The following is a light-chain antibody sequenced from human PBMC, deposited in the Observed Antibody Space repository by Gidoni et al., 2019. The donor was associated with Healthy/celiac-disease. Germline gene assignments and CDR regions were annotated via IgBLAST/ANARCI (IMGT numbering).Light chain of an antibody. CDR2: QDS. CDR1: TLGYKY. J-gene: IGLJ2*01. Sequence: SYERTQPPSVYVSQGQTASITCSGATLGYKYACWYQQQQGHSPVLVIYQDSNRPSGIPERFSGSHSGNTAPLTISGPQAMYAAHDYCQAWDSSTVVFGGGTKLTVL. V-gene: IGLV3-1*01. CDR3: QAWDSSTVV.